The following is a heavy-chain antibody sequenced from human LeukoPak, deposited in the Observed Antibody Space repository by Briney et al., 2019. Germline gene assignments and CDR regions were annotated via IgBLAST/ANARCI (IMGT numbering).Heavy chain of an antibody. D-gene: IGHD6-19*01. CDR3: VAGSGWLGET. Sequence: PGGSLRLSCAASGSTFNNYLMHWVRQAPGKGLEWVANIKQDGSNVEYLDSVKGRFTISRDNAKSSLYLQMNTLRVEDTAVYYCVAGSGWLGETWGRGTLVTVSS. CDR1: GSTFNNYL. CDR2: IKQDGSNV. J-gene: IGHJ5*02. V-gene: IGHV3-7*01.